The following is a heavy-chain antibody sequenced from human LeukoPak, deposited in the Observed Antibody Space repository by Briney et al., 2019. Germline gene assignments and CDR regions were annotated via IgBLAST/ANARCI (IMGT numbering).Heavy chain of an antibody. CDR1: GFTFSSYA. D-gene: IGHD3-3*01. Sequence: PGGSLRLSCAASGFTFSSYAMHWVRQAPGKGLEWVAVISYDGSNKYYADFVKGRFTISRDNSKNMLYLQMNSLRAEDTAVYYCARVPGEDRFLEWSISSYYMDVWGKGTTVTVSS. J-gene: IGHJ6*03. V-gene: IGHV3-30*04. CDR3: ARVPGEDRFLEWSISSYYMDV. CDR2: ISYDGSNK.